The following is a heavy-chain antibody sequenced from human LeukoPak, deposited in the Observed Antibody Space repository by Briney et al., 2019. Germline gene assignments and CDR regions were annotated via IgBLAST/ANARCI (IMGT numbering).Heavy chain of an antibody. CDR1: GFTFTSSA. D-gene: IGHD5-12*01. Sequence: VKVSCKASGFTFTSSAVQWVRQARGQRLEWIGWIVVGSGNTNYAQKFQERVTITRDMSTSTAYMELSRLRSDDTAIYYCAQRGYSGYYYGLDVWGQGTTVTVSS. CDR3: AQRGYSGYYYGLDV. V-gene: IGHV1-58*01. J-gene: IGHJ6*02. CDR2: IVVGSGNT.